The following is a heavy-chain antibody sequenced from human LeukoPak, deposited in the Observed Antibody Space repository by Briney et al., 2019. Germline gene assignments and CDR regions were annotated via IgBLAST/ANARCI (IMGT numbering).Heavy chain of an antibody. CDR2: IWYDGSNK. V-gene: IGHV3-33*01. CDR1: GFSFSTSG. D-gene: IGHD3-10*01. Sequence: GGSLRLSCAASGFSFSTSGMHWIRQAPGKGLEWVAVIWYDGSNKYYADSVKGRFTISRDNSKNTLYLQMNSLRAEDTAVYYCARDYLRYYGSGSYLDIWGQGTMVTVSS. J-gene: IGHJ3*02. CDR3: ARDYLRYYGSGSYLDI.